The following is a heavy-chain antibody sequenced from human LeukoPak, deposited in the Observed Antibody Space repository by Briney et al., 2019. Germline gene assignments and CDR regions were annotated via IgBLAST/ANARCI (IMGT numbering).Heavy chain of an antibody. Sequence: LAGGSLILSCAASGFTFSSYAMSWVRQAPGKGLEWVSAISGSGGSTYYADSVKGRFTISRDNSKNTLYLQMNSLRAEDTAVYYCAKDPPIAVAGNDYWGQGTLVTVSS. CDR3: AKDPPIAVAGNDY. CDR2: ISGSGGST. V-gene: IGHV3-23*01. CDR1: GFTFSSYA. D-gene: IGHD6-19*01. J-gene: IGHJ4*02.